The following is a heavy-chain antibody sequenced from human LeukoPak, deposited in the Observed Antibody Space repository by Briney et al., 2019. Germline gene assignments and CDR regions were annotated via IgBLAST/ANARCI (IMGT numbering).Heavy chain of an antibody. CDR1: GFTFSSYG. D-gene: IGHD3-10*01. CDR3: ATRGGVGAFDI. V-gene: IGHV3-30*03. J-gene: IGHJ3*02. Sequence: GGSLRLSCAASGFTFSSYGMHWVRQALGKGLEWVAVISFDGSNKYYADFVKGRFTTSRDNSKNTLYLQMSSLKIEDTALYYCATRGGVGAFDIWGQGTMVSVSS. CDR2: ISFDGSNK.